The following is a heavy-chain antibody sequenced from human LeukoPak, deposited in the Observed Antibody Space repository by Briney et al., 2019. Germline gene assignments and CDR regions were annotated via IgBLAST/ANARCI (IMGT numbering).Heavy chain of an antibody. Sequence: ASVKVSCKAFGYTFTSYYMHWVRQAPGQGLEWVGWMNPNNGVTHYGQKFQGRVAMTRDTSISTVYMELSSLRSDDTAMYYCARGSNWGSGDGFDIWGQGTMVTVSS. J-gene: IGHJ3*02. CDR3: ARGSNWGSGDGFDI. CDR1: GYTFTSYY. CDR2: MNPNNGVT. V-gene: IGHV1-2*02. D-gene: IGHD7-27*01.